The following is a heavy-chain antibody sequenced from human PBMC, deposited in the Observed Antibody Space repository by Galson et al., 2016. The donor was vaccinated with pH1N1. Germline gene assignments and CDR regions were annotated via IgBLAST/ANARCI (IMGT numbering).Heavy chain of an antibody. J-gene: IGHJ4*02. CDR3: ARRYYFDY. CDR2: IDPSDGTT. CDR1: GYSVTRYY. Sequence: SVKVSCKASGYSVTRYYMHWARQAPGQGLEWMGIIDPSDGTTTYSQKFRGRITMTRDTPTNSVYMELSSLTSDDTAVYYCARRYYFDYWGQGTLITVSS. V-gene: IGHV1-46*01.